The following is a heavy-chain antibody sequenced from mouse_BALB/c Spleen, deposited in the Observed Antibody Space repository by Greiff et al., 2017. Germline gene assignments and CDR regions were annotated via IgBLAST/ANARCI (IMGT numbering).Heavy chain of an antibody. J-gene: IGHJ1*01. CDR3: ATYDYDWYFDV. V-gene: IGHV3-2*02. D-gene: IGHD2-4*01. CDR1: GYSITSDYA. Sequence: EVQGVESGPGLVKPSQSLSLTCTVTGYSITSDYAWNWIRQFPGNKLEWMGYISYSGSTSYNPSLKSRISITRDTSKNQFFLQLNSVTTEDTATYYCATYDYDWYFDVWGAGTTVTVSS. CDR2: ISYSGST.